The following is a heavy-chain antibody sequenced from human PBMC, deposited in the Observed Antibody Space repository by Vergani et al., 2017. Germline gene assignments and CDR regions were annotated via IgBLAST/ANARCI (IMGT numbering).Heavy chain of an antibody. J-gene: IGHJ6*01. V-gene: IGHV3-23*01. Sequence: EVQLLESGGGLVQPGGSLRLSCAASGFTFSSYAMSWVRQAPGKGLEWVSAISGSGGSTYYADSGKGRFTLSRDNSKNTLYLQMNSLRAEDTAVYYCAKDLFYYGSGSYFYGMDVWGQGTTVTVSS. CDR2: ISGSGGST. D-gene: IGHD3-10*01. CDR1: GFTFSSYA. CDR3: AKDLFYYGSGSYFYGMDV.